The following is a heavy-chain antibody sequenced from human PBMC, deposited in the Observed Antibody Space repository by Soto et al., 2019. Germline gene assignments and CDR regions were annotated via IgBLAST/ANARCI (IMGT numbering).Heavy chain of an antibody. Sequence: GASVKVSCKASGYTFTGYYMHWVRQAPGQGLEWMGWINPNSGGTNYAQKFQGRVTMTRDTSISTAYMELSRLRSDDTAVYYCARDLYRGEVCGTIWDFYYWGQGDLGTVSP. D-gene: IGHD2-15*01. V-gene: IGHV1-2*02. CDR1: GYTFTGYY. J-gene: IGHJ4*02. CDR2: INPNSGGT. CDR3: ARDLYRGEVCGTIWDFYY.